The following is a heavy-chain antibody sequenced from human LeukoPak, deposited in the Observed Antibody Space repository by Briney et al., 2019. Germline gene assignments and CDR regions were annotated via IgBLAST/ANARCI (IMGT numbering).Heavy chain of an antibody. CDR1: GGSISSYY. V-gene: IGHV4-4*07. CDR2: IYTSGST. Sequence: SETLSLTCTVSGGSISSYYWSWIRQPAGKGLEWIGRIYTSGSTNYNPPLKSRVTMSVDTSKNQFSLKLSSVTAADTAVYYCARVGYSSSWYYYYGMDVWGQGTTVTVSS. CDR3: ARVGYSSSWYYYYGMDV. D-gene: IGHD6-13*01. J-gene: IGHJ6*02.